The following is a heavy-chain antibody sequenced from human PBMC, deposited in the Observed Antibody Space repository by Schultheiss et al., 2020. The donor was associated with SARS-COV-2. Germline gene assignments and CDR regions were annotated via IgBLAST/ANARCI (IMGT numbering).Heavy chain of an antibody. V-gene: IGHV3-23*01. CDR1: GFTFSSYA. J-gene: IGHJ4*02. CDR2: ISGSGGST. Sequence: GGSLRLSCAASGFTFSSYAMSWVRQAPGKGLEWVSAISGSGGSTYYADSVKGRFTISRDNSKNTLYLQMNSLRAEDTAVYYCARDPGYSGSYYDYWGQGTLVTVSS. D-gene: IGHD1-26*01. CDR3: ARDPGYSGSYYDY.